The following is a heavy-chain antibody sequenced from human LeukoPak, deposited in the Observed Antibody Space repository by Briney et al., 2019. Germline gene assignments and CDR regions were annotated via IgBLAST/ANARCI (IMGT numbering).Heavy chain of an antibody. D-gene: IGHD2-2*01. CDR2: ITTYSNYI. Sequence: GGSLRLSCAASGLTFSSYSMNWVRQAPGKGLEWVSSITTYSNYIYYADSVKGRFTISRDNAKNSLYLQMNSLRAEDTAVYYCARDRSVVPAAICDNWGQGTLVTVSS. CDR3: ARDRSVVPAAICDN. J-gene: IGHJ4*02. CDR1: GLTFSSYS. V-gene: IGHV3-21*01.